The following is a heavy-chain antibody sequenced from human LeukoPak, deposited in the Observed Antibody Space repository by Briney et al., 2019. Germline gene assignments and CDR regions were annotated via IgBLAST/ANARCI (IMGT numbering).Heavy chain of an antibody. V-gene: IGHV4-38-2*02. Sequence: SETLSLTCTVSGYSIRSGFYWGWIRQPPGKGLEWIGNIYHSGITYYTPSLKSRVTISVDTSKNQFYLKLSSVTAADTAVYYCARAPTYYSGSSFDYWGQGTLVTVSS. J-gene: IGHJ4*02. D-gene: IGHD3-10*01. CDR3: ARAPTYYSGSSFDY. CDR2: IYHSGIT. CDR1: GYSIRSGFY.